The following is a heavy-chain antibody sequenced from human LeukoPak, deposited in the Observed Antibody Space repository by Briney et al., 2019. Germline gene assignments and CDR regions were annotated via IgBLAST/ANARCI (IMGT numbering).Heavy chain of an antibody. CDR2: IYYSGST. CDR3: ARDRAITMVRGVISY. V-gene: IGHV4-30-4*01. CDR1: GGSISSGDYY. J-gene: IGHJ4*02. Sequence: KPSQTLSLTCTVSGGSISSGDYYWSWIRQPPGKGLEWIGYIYYSGSTYYNPSLKSRVTISVDTSKNQFSLKLSSVTAADTAVYYCARDRAITMVRGVISYWGQGTLVTVSS. D-gene: IGHD3-10*01.